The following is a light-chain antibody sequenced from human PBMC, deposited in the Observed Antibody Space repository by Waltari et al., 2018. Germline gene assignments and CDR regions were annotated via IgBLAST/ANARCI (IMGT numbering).Light chain of an antibody. CDR1: QGIRTD. Sequence: AIQMTQSPSSLSASVGYRVTLTCRASQGIRTDLSWYQQNPGKAPKVLISGASHLQSGVPSRFSGRGSGTDFTLTISSLQPEDFATYYCLQDYNYPRTFGQGTKLEIK. CDR2: GAS. J-gene: IGKJ2*01. V-gene: IGKV1-6*01. CDR3: LQDYNYPRT.